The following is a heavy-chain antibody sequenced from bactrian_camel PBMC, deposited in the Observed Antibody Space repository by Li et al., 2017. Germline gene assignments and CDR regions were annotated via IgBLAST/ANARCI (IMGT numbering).Heavy chain of an antibody. CDR1: GIILSSAFC. V-gene: IGHV3S40*01. CDR2: IRPGGTTT. D-gene: IGHD8*01. Sequence: DVQLVESGGGSVEVGGSLRLSCAGSGIILSSAFCVGWFRQAPGKEREGVASIRPGGTTTAYAASVRGRFSISLDTAKNTVYLQMNRLKPEDTGVYYCAAGVWSAVQGICDFAYWGQGTQVTVS. J-gene: IGHJ6*01. CDR3: AAGVWSAVQGICDFAY.